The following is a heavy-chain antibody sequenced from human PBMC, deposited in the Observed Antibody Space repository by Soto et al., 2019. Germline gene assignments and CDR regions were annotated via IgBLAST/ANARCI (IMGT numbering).Heavy chain of an antibody. J-gene: IGHJ6*03. Sequence: SETLSLTCTVSGGSISSYYWSWIRQPPGKGLDWIGYIYYSGSTNYNPSLKSRVTISVDTSKNQFSLKLSSVTAADTAVYYCARERVRYYGSGSYYTFMDVWGKGTTVTVSS. D-gene: IGHD3-10*01. V-gene: IGHV4-59*01. CDR3: ARERVRYYGSGSYYTFMDV. CDR1: GGSISSYY. CDR2: IYYSGST.